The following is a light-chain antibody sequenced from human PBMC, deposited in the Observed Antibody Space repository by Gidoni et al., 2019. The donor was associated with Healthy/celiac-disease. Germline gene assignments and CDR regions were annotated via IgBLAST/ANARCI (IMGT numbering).Light chain of an antibody. V-gene: IGKV4-1*01. CDR3: HQYYSTPWT. CDR1: QSVLHSPNNKYY. CDR2: WAP. J-gene: IGKJ1*01. Sequence: DIVMTQSPDSLAVSLGERATINCKSSQSVLHSPNNKYYLAWYQQKPGQPPKLLIYWAPTRESGVPDRVSGSGSGTDFTLTIISLQAEDVAVYYCHQYYSTPWTFGQGTQVEIK.